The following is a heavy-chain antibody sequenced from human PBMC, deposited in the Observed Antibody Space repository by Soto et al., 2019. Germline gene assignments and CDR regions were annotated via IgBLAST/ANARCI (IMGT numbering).Heavy chain of an antibody. CDR1: GGSITSYH. D-gene: IGHD1-1*01. J-gene: IGHJ4*02. V-gene: IGHV4-30-4*01. Sequence: NPSETLSLTCFVSGGSITSYHWSWIRQPPGKGLEWIGYIYYSGRTDNNPSLRSRLTIGIDTSKNQFSLKLSSVSAADTAVYYCARDRSNSPEYFDQWGQGTLVTVSS. CDR2: IYYSGRT. CDR3: ARDRSNSPEYFDQ.